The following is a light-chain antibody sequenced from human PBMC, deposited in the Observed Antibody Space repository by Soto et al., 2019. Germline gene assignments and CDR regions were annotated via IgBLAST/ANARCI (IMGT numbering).Light chain of an antibody. V-gene: IGKV1-33*01. CDR1: EDISHY. CDR3: QQYDNIRVT. Sequence: DIQMTQSPSSLSASIGDRVTISCHASEDISHYVNCYQQQPGKAPKLLIYDGYELQTGVPSRFSGSGSKTDFYLTISSLRPEDFASYYCQQYDNIRVTFGPGTRVDLK. J-gene: IGKJ3*01. CDR2: DGY.